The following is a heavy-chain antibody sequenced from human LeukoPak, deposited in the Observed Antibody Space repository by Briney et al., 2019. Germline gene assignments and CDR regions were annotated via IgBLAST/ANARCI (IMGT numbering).Heavy chain of an antibody. CDR3: ASSRTLDY. V-gene: IGHV4-34*01. Sequence: PSETLSLTCAVYGGSFSCYYWSWIRQPPGKGLEWVGEINHSGSTNYNTSLKSGVIISVDTSRNQFSLKLSSVTAADTAVYYCASSRTLDYWGQGTLGTVSS. J-gene: IGHJ4*02. CDR1: GGSFSCYY. CDR2: INHSGST.